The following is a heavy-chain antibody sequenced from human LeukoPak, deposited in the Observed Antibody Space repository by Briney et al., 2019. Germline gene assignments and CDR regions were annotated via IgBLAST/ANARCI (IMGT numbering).Heavy chain of an antibody. Sequence: GGSLRLSCAASGFTFSSYSMNWVRQAPGKGLEWVSSISSSSSYIYYADSVKGRFTISRDNSKNTLYLQMNSLRAEDTAVYYCAKDRGMFLVGYLDYWGQGTLVTVSS. J-gene: IGHJ4*02. CDR1: GFTFSSYS. CDR3: AKDRGMFLVGYLDY. D-gene: IGHD2-15*01. CDR2: ISSSSSYI. V-gene: IGHV3-21*04.